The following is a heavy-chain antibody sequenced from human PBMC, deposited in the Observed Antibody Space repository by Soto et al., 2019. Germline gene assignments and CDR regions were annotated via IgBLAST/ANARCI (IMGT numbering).Heavy chain of an antibody. CDR1: CYTLSSHG. V-gene: IGHV1-18*01. J-gene: IGHJ4*02. Sequence: ASVEVSFKASCYTLSSHGIYWVRQAPGQGLEWMGWISAYNGNTNYAQKLQGRVTMTTDTSTSTAYMELRSLRSDDTAVYYCARGSYGDYWGQGTLVTVSS. D-gene: IGHD5-18*01. CDR3: ARGSYGDY. CDR2: ISAYNGNT.